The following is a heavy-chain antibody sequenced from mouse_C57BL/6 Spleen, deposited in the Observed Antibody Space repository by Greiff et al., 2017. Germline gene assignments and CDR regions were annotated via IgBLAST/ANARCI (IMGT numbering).Heavy chain of an antibody. V-gene: IGHV1-54*01. CDR1: GYAFTNYL. CDR3: ARSWGGGRAY. D-gene: IGHD1-1*02. CDR2: INPGSGGT. Sequence: VQLVESGAELVRPGTSVKVSCKASGYAFTNYLIEWVKQRPGQGLEWIGVINPGSGGTNYNEKFKGKATLTADKSSSTAYMQLSSLTAEDSAVYFCARSWGGGRAYWGQGTLVTVSA. J-gene: IGHJ3*01.